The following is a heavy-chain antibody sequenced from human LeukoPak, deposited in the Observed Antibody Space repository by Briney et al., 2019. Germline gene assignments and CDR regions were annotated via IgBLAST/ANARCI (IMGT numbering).Heavy chain of an antibody. Sequence: GESLRISCKGFGNSSTKYWINWVRQMPGKGLEWMGRIDPSDSQTNYSPSFQGHVTISADKSITTAYLQWSSLKASDTGIYYCARAYSGYDSFDYWGQGTLVTVSS. CDR1: GNSSTKYW. V-gene: IGHV5-10-1*01. D-gene: IGHD5-12*01. CDR2: IDPSDSQT. J-gene: IGHJ4*02. CDR3: ARAYSGYDSFDY.